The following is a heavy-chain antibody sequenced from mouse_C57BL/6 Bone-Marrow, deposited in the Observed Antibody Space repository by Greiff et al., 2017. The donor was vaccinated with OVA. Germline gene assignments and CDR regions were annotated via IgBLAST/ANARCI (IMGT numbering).Heavy chain of an antibody. D-gene: IGHD1-1*01. CDR2: ISSGGDYI. J-gene: IGHJ2*01. CDR1: GFTFSSYA. Sequence: EVKLVESGEGLVKPGGSLKLSCAASGFTFSSYAMSWVRQTPEKRLEWVAYISSGGDYIYYADTVKGRFTISRDNARNTLYLQMSSLKSEDTAMYYCTRVGYYGSRGYFDYWGQGTTLTVSS. CDR3: TRVGYYGSRGYFDY. V-gene: IGHV5-9-1*02.